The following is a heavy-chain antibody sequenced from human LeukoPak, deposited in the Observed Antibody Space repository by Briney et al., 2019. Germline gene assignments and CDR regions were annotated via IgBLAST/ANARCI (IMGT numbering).Heavy chain of an antibody. J-gene: IGHJ6*03. Sequence: PSETLSLTCTVSGGSISRGSYYWSWIRQPAGKGLEWIGRIYTSGSTNYNPSLKSRVTISVDTSKNQFSLKLSSVTAADTAVYYCARDWVGVSSVGPSYSYYMDVWGKGTTVTVSS. CDR2: IYTSGST. CDR1: GGSISRGSYY. V-gene: IGHV4-61*02. CDR3: ARDWVGVSSVGPSYSYYMDV. D-gene: IGHD2-8*02.